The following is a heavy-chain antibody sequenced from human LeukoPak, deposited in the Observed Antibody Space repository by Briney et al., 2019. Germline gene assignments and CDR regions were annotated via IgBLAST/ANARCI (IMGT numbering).Heavy chain of an antibody. D-gene: IGHD6-13*01. Sequence: GGSLRLPCAASGFTFSSYSMNWVRQAPGKGLEWVSSISSSSSYIYYADSVKGRFTISRDNAKNSLYLQMNSLRAEDTAVYYCARDSVSYSSSWQMGYDAFDIWGQGTMVTVSS. CDR3: ARDSVSYSSSWQMGYDAFDI. CDR1: GFTFSSYS. CDR2: ISSSSSYI. J-gene: IGHJ3*02. V-gene: IGHV3-21*01.